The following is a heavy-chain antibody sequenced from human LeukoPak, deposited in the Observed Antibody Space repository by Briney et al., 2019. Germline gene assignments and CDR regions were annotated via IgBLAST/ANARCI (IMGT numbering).Heavy chain of an antibody. CDR3: ARELRRGSSSWYVSGGDY. CDR2: IYAYNEKT. CDR1: GYTFTSYG. J-gene: IGHJ4*02. V-gene: IGHV1-18*01. Sequence: GSVNVSCKASGYTFTSYGISWVRQAPGQGLEWVGRIYAYNEKTYYAQTLQGRVTMTTDTSTSTAYMKLRSMRYDDTAVYYCARELRRGSSSWYVSGGDYWGQGTLVTVSS. D-gene: IGHD6-13*01.